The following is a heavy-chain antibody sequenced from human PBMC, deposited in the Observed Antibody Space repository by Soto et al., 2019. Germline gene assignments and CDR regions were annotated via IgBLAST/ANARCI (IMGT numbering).Heavy chain of an antibody. CDR2: INPSGGST. J-gene: IGHJ6*02. Sequence: GASVKVSFKASGYTFTSYYMHWVRQAPGQGLEWMGIINPSGGSTSYAQKFQGRVTMTRDTSTSTVYMELSSLRSEDTAVYYCARAPGPYYYGMDVWGQGTTVTVSS. CDR3: ARAPGPYYYGMDV. V-gene: IGHV1-46*01. CDR1: GYTFTSYY.